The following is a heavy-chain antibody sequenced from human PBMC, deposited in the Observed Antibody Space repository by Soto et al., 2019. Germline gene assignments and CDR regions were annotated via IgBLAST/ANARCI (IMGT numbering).Heavy chain of an antibody. Sequence: GGSLRLSCAASGFTFISYAMSWVRQAPGKGLEWVSAISGSGGRTYYADSVKGRFTISRDNSKNTLYLQMNSLRAEDTAVYYCAKGGAAVAGILFDYWGQGTLVTVSS. CDR3: AKGGAAVAGILFDY. D-gene: IGHD6-19*01. CDR1: GFTFISYA. CDR2: ISGSGGRT. J-gene: IGHJ4*02. V-gene: IGHV3-23*01.